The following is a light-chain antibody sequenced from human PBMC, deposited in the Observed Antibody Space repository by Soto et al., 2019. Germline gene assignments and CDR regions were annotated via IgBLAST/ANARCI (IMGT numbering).Light chain of an antibody. Sequence: DIQLTQSPSTLSASVGDTVTISCRASESLIGWLAWYQQRPGSAPKLLIYDASSLEGGVPSRFTGDGSGTEFSLTIASLQPDDFGTYYCQQYKSYPWTFGHGTKVDLK. CDR3: QQYKSYPWT. CDR2: DAS. J-gene: IGKJ1*01. V-gene: IGKV1-5*01. CDR1: ESLIGW.